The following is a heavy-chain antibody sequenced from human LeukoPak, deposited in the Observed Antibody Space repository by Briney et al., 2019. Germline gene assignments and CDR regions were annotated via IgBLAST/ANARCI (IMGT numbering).Heavy chain of an antibody. CDR3: ARDPRLRLKRSGWFDP. CDR1: GFTFSSYW. Sequence: GGSLRLSCVGSGFTFSSYWMSWVRQAPGKGLEGVANIKEDGSEKYYVDSVKGRFTISRDNARNSVYLQMNSLRTEDTAVYYCARDPRLRLKRSGWFDPWGQGTLVTVSS. J-gene: IGHJ5*02. D-gene: IGHD4-17*01. CDR2: IKEDGSEK. V-gene: IGHV3-7*01.